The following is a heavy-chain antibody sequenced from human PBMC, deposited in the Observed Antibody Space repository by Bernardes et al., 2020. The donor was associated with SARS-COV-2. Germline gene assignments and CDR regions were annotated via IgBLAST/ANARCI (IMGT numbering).Heavy chain of an antibody. V-gene: IGHV1-2*02. CDR1: GYSFRDHY. D-gene: IGHD3-22*01. Sequence: ASVKVSCKASGYSFRDHYIHWVRQAPGQGLEWMGWMYPISGGTNYAQKFRGRVTMTRDTSISTAYMELNSLNSDDTAVYFCASVTYSSGSDFDYWGQGTLVIVSS. J-gene: IGHJ4*02. CDR3: ASVTYSSGSDFDY. CDR2: MYPISGGT.